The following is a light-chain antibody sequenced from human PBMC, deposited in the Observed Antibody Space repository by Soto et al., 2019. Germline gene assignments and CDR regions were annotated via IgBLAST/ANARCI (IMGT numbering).Light chain of an antibody. CDR2: LNSDGSH. V-gene: IGLV4-69*01. Sequence: QSVLTQSPSASASLGASVKLTCTLSRGHSSYAIAWHQQQPEKGPRYLMKLNSDGSHSKGDGIPDRFSGSSSGAERYLTISSLQSDDEADYYCQTWGTGIRVVFGGGTKLTVL. CDR3: QTWGTGIRVV. J-gene: IGLJ2*01. CDR1: RGHSSYA.